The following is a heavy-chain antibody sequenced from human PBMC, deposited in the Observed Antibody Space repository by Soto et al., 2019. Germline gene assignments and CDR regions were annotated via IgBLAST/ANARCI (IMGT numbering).Heavy chain of an antibody. CDR3: ARLYGGNSGMDV. V-gene: IGHV5-10-1*01. CDR1: RYSFTSYW. CDR2: IDPSDSYT. J-gene: IGHJ6*02. Sequence: GESLKISCKGSRYSFTSYWVTWVRQMPGKGLEWMGRIDPSDSYTNYNPPFQGHVTISVDKSISTAYLQWSSLKASDTAMYYCARLYGGNSGMDVWGQGTTVTVSS. D-gene: IGHD4-17*01.